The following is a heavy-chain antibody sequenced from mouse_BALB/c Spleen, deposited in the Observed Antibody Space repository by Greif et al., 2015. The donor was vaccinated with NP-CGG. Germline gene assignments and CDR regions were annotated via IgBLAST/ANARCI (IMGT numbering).Heavy chain of an antibody. CDR1: GYTFSSYW. CDR2: ILPGSGST. D-gene: IGHD2-12*01. J-gene: IGHJ2*01. Sequence: QVQLQQSGAELMKPGASVKISCKATGYTFSSYWIEWVKQRPGHGLEWIGEILPGSGSTNYNEKFKGKATFTADTSSNTAYMQLSSLTSEDSAVYYCARSYYSYYFDYWGQGTTLTVSS. V-gene: IGHV1-9*01. CDR3: ARSYYSYYFDY.